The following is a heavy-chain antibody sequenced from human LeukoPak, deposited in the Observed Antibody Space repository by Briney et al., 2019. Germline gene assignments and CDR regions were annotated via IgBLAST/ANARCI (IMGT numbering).Heavy chain of an antibody. CDR1: GFTFSSYA. CDR2: IYSGGST. CDR3: ARLLFGGSYSTDY. Sequence: PGGSLRLSCAASGFTFSSYAMSWVRQAPGKGLEWVSVIYSGGSTYYAESVKGRFTASRDNSKNTVYLQMNSLRVEDTAVYYCARLLFGGSYSTDYWGQGTLVTVSS. D-gene: IGHD1-26*01. V-gene: IGHV3-66*04. J-gene: IGHJ4*02.